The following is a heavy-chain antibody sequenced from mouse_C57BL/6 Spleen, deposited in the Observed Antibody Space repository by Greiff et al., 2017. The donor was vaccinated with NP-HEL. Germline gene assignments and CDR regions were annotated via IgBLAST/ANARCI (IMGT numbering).Heavy chain of an antibody. Sequence: VQLVESGPELVKPGASVKLSCKASGYTFTSYDINWVKQRPGQGLEWIGWIYPRDGSTKYNEKFKGKATLTVDTSSSTAYMELHSLTSEDSAVYFCARSRGPGYYAMDYWGQGTSVTVSS. CDR2: IYPRDGST. CDR1: GYTFTSYD. CDR3: ARSRGPGYYAMDY. V-gene: IGHV1-85*01. D-gene: IGHD4-1*01. J-gene: IGHJ4*01.